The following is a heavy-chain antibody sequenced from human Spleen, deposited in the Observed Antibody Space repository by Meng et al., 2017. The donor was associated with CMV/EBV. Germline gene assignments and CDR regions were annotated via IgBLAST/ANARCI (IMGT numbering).Heavy chain of an antibody. CDR3: ARGSSSFWYFDL. D-gene: IGHD6-13*01. CDR1: GFTFSSYA. CDR2: ISYDGSNR. V-gene: IGHV3-30*04. J-gene: IGHJ2*01. Sequence: CAASGFTFSSYAMHWVRQAPGKGLEWVAVISYDGSNRYYADSVKGRFTISRDNSKNTLYLQMNSLRAEDTAVYYCARGSSSFWYFDLWGRGTLVTVSS.